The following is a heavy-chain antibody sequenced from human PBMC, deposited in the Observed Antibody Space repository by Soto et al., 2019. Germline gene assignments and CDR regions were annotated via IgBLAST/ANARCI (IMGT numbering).Heavy chain of an antibody. Sequence: SLRLSCAASGFTFSSYAMHWVRQAPGKGLEWVAVISYDGSNKYYADSVKGRFTISRDNSKNTLYLQMNSLRAEDTAVYYCARVDYGGPDDYWGQGTLVTVSS. CDR1: GFTFSSYA. CDR3: ARVDYGGPDDY. J-gene: IGHJ4*02. CDR2: ISYDGSNK. V-gene: IGHV3-30-3*01. D-gene: IGHD4-17*01.